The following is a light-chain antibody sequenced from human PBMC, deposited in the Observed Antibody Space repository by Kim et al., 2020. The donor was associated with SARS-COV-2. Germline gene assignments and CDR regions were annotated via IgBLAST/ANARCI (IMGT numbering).Light chain of an antibody. V-gene: IGLV1-40*01. J-gene: IGLJ1*01. CDR1: SSNIGAGYD. CDR3: QTYDSSLTGV. CDR2: GDS. Sequence: QSALTQPPSVSGAPGQRVTISCTGSSSNIGAGYDVHWYQQFPGSAPKLLIFGDSNRPSGVPDRFSASKSGSSASLAIAGLQAEDEADYYCQTYDSSLTGVFGTGTKVTVL.